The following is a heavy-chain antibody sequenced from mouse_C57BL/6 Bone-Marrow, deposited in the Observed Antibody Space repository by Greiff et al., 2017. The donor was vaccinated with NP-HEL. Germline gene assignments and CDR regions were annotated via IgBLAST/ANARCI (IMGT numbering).Heavy chain of an antibody. CDR3: ARTYGSSVYYAMDY. CDR2: INPYNGDT. D-gene: IGHD1-1*01. J-gene: IGHJ4*01. V-gene: IGHV1-20*01. Sequence: EVQLQQSGPELVKPGDSVKISCKASGYSFTGYFMNWVMQSHGKSLEWIGRINPYNGDTFYNQKFKGKATLTLDKSSSTAHMELRSLTSEDSAVDYCARTYGSSVYYAMDYWGQGTSVTVSS. CDR1: GYSFTGYF.